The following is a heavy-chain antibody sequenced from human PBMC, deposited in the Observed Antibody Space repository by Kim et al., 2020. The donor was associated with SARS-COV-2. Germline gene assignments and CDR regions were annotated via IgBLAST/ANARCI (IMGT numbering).Heavy chain of an antibody. J-gene: IGHJ4*02. Sequence: GGSLRLSCAASGFTFSSYAMSWVRQAPGNGLEWVSAISGSGGSTYYADSVKGRFTISRDNSKNTLYLQMNSLRAEDTAVYYCAKDLLPYSSSGCDYWGQGTLVTVSS. D-gene: IGHD6-13*01. CDR1: GFTFSSYA. CDR2: ISGSGGST. V-gene: IGHV3-23*01. CDR3: AKDLLPYSSSGCDY.